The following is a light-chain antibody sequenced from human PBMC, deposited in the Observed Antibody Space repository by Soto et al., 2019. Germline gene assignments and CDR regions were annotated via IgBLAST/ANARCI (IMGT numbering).Light chain of an antibody. CDR3: QQYNTWTSIT. CDR1: QSVSSS. J-gene: IGKJ5*01. Sequence: EVVLTQSPGTLSLSPGERATLSCRASQSVSSSFLAWYQQKPGQAPRLLIYDTSTRATGIPARFSGSGSGTEFTLTISSLQSEDFAVYYCQQYNTWTSITFGQGTRLAIK. V-gene: IGKV3-15*01. CDR2: DTS.